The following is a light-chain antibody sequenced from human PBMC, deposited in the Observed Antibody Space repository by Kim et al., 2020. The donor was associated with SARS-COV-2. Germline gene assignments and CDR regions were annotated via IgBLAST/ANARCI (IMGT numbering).Light chain of an antibody. Sequence: IQMTQSPSSLSASVGDRATITCRASQGISSYLAWYQQKPGKAPKLLIYAASTLQTEVPSRFSGSGSGTDFTLTISRLQPEDFATYYCHQHNSYPLTFGGGTKVDIK. CDR2: AAS. CDR1: QGISSY. CDR3: HQHNSYPLT. J-gene: IGKJ4*01. V-gene: IGKV1-9*01.